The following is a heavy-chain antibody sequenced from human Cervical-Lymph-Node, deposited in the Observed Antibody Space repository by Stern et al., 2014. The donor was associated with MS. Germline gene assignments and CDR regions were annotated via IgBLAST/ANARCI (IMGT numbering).Heavy chain of an antibody. Sequence: VQLVESGAEVKKPGASVKVSCKASGYTFTTFDINWVRQATGQGLEWMGWMSPNSGNTGSAQKFQGRVTMTRYTYLSTAYMELSGLRSEDTAVYYCVRSGHSYRRWFDPWGQGTLVTVSS. CDR1: GYTFTTFD. V-gene: IGHV1-8*01. D-gene: IGHD3-10*01. J-gene: IGHJ5*02. CDR2: MSPNSGNT. CDR3: VRSGHSYRRWFDP.